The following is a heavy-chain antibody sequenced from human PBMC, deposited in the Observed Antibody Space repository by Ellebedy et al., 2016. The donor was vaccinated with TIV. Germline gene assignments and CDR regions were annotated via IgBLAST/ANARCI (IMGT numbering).Heavy chain of an antibody. CDR3: AGAIHHDSSSGTPLDY. D-gene: IGHD3-10*01. CDR1: EFTFSYYW. V-gene: IGHV3-74*01. Sequence: PGESLKISCVASEFTFSYYWMHWVRHAPGKGLVWVSRINSDGSSRTHAASVQGRFTISRDNAKNTLYLQMNSLRAEDTAVYYCAGAIHHDSSSGTPLDYWGQGTLVTVSS. CDR2: INSDGSSR. J-gene: IGHJ4*02.